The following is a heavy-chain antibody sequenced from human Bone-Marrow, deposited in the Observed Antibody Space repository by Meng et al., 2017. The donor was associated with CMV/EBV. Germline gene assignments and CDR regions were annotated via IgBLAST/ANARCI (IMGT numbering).Heavy chain of an antibody. CDR1: GFTFSSYG. V-gene: IGHV3-30*02. J-gene: IGHJ4*02. D-gene: IGHD3-10*01. CDR3: RVMVRGVPPSFFDY. Sequence: GESLKISCAASGFTFSSYGMHWVRQAPGKGLEWVAFIRYDGSNKYYADSVKGRFTISRDNSKNTLYLQMTSLRAEDTAVYYCRVMVRGVPPSFFDYWGQGTLVTVSS. CDR2: IRYDGSNK.